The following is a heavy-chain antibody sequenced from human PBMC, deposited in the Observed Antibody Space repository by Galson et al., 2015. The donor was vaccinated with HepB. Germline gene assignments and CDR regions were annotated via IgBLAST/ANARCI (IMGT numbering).Heavy chain of an antibody. CDR2: ISYDGSNK. V-gene: IGHV3-30*04. J-gene: IGHJ4*02. CDR3: ARGAASAACFDS. Sequence: SLRLSCAASGFTFSGYAMHWVRQAPGKGLEWVAFISYDGSNKYYADSVKGRFSISRDNSDNTLYLQMNSLRAEDTGVYYCARGAASAACFDSWGQGTLVTVSS. D-gene: IGHD6-25*01. CDR1: GFTFSGYA.